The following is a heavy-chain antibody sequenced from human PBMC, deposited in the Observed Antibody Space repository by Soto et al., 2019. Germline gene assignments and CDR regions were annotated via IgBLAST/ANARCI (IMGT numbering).Heavy chain of an antibody. CDR3: ARRWMVRGVMNWFDP. D-gene: IGHD3-10*01. J-gene: IGHJ5*02. Sequence: QVQLQESGPGLVKPSGTLSLTCAVSGGSISSSNWWSWVRQPPGKGLEWIGEIYHSGSTNYNPSLKGRVTISIDKSKIQFSLKLSSVTAADTAVYYCARRWMVRGVMNWFDPWGQGTLVTVSS. CDR2: IYHSGST. V-gene: IGHV4-4*02. CDR1: GGSISSSNW.